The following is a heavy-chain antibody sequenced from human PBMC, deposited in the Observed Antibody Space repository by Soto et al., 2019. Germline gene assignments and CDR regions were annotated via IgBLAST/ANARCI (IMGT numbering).Heavy chain of an antibody. D-gene: IGHD4-17*01. CDR3: ATYESTVVDFFDS. CDR2: ISSSGSTI. CDR1: GFTFSSYS. V-gene: IGHV3-48*02. J-gene: IGHJ4*02. Sequence: EVQLVESGGGLVQPGGSLRLSCAASGFTFSSYSMNWVRQAPGKGLEWVSYISSSGSTIYYADSVKGRFTISRDNAKSSLYLQMNSLRDEDTAVYYCATYESTVVDFFDSWGQGTLVTVSS.